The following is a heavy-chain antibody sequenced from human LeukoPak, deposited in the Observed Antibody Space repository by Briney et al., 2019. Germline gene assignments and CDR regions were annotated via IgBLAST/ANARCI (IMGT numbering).Heavy chain of an antibody. CDR3: ALTCYCSSTSCYLDDAFDI. V-gene: IGHV4-38-2*01. CDR1: GFTFSSYS. Sequence: PGGSLRLSCAASGFTFSSYSMNWVRQAPGKGLEWIGSIYHSGSTYYNPSLKSRVTISVDTSKNQFSLKLSSVTAADTAVYYCALTCYCSSTSCYLDDAFDIWGQGTMVTVSS. D-gene: IGHD2-2*01. CDR2: IYHSGST. J-gene: IGHJ3*02.